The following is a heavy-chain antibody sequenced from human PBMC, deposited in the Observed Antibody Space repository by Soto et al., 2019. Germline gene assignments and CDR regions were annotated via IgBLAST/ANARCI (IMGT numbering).Heavy chain of an antibody. V-gene: IGHV3-23*01. CDR1: GFTFSSYA. D-gene: IGHD6-13*01. CDR3: AKADSYYSSQVKIDY. J-gene: IGHJ4*02. Sequence: GGSLRLYCAASGFTFSSYAMSWVRQAPGKGLERVSAISGSGGSTYYADSVKGRFTISRDNSKNTLYLQMNILRSEDTAVYYCAKADSYYSSQVKIDYWGQGTLVTVSS. CDR2: ISGSGGST.